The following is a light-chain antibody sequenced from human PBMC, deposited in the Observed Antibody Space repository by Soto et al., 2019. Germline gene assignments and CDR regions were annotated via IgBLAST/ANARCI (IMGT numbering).Light chain of an antibody. CDR1: SASVLTSYY. J-gene: IGLJ2*01. CDR2: STN. Sequence: QTVVSQEPSCSVSPGETVTLTCGLTSASVLTSYYPSWYQQTPGQAPRTLIYSTNIRSSGVPDRFSGSILGNKAALTITGAQADDESDYYCALYVGSGTVVFGGGIKLTVL. CDR3: ALYVGSGTVV. V-gene: IGLV8-61*01.